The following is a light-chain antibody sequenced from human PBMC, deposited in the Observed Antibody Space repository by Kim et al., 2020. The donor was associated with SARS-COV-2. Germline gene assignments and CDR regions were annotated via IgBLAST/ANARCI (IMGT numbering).Light chain of an antibody. J-gene: IGKJ4*01. CDR2: DAS. CDR3: QQRTNWPLT. CDR1: QCVRSY. V-gene: IGKV3-11*01. Sequence: LTPWQMATHYCRASQCVRSYLAWYQQKPGQAPSLLIYDASNRATGIPARFSGSGSGTDFALTISSREPEDFALYYCQQRTNWPLTFGGGTKVDIK.